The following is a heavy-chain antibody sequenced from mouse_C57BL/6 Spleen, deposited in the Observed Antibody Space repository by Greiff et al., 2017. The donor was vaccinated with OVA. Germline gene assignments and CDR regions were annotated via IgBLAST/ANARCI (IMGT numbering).Heavy chain of an antibody. CDR3: ARHIYYGNYYAMDY. D-gene: IGHD2-1*01. CDR1: GFSLPSYG. J-gene: IGHJ4*01. Sequence: QVQLKESGPGLVAPSQSLSITCTVSGFSLPSYGVHWVRQPPGTGLEWLVVIWSDGSTTYNSALKSRLSISKDNSKSQVFLKMNSLQTDDTAMYYCARHIYYGNYYAMDYWGQGTSVTVSS. CDR2: IWSDGST. V-gene: IGHV2-6-1*01.